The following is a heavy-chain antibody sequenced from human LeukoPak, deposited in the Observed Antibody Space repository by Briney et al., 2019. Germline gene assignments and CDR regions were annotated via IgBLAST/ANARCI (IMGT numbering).Heavy chain of an antibody. CDR2: IRSGGINK. CDR1: GFTFSNYG. V-gene: IGHV3-30*02. J-gene: IGHJ4*02. CDR3: AKDLRSDGTYYDY. Sequence: GGSLRLSCEASGFTFSNYGMHWVRQAPGKGLEWVAFIRSGGINKYYADSVKGRFTISSDNSKNTLFLQMNSLRAEDTALYYCAKDLRSDGTYYDYWGQGTLVTVSP. D-gene: IGHD2-15*01.